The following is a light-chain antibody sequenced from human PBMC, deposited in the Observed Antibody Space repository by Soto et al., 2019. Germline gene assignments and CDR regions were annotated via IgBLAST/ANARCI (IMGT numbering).Light chain of an antibody. CDR2: ETS. CDR3: QQYGNGNSPRYS. CDR1: QSVSSNY. J-gene: IGKJ2*03. V-gene: IGKV3-20*01. Sequence: EIVLTQSPGTLSLSLGERATLSCRASQSVSSNYLAWYQQKPGQAPRLLIYETSSRATGIPDRFSGSGSGTDFPLSISRLEPEDFAVSYCQQYGNGNSPRYSFGQGTRLEIK.